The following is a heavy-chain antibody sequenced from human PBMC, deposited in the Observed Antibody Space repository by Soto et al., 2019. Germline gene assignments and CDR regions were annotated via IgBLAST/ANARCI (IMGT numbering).Heavy chain of an antibody. D-gene: IGHD1-1*01. CDR2: ISGSGGST. J-gene: IGHJ5*02. Sequence: GGSLRLSCAASGFTFSSYAMSWARQAPGKGLEWVSAISGSGGSTYYADSVKGRFTISRDNSKNTLYLQMNSLRAEDTAVYYCAKAKRPPQTTKNGYHWFDPWGQGTLVTVSS. CDR1: GFTFSSYA. V-gene: IGHV3-23*01. CDR3: AKAKRPPQTTKNGYHWFDP.